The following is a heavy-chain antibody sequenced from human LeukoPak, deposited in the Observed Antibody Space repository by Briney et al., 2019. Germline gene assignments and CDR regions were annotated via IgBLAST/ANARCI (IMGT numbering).Heavy chain of an antibody. CDR3: ARTRGSYDSGAFDY. J-gene: IGHJ4*02. CDR1: GFTFTNYA. CDR2: ISGSGGST. Sequence: GGSLRLSCAVSGFTFTNYAMAWVRQAPGKGLEWVSTISGSGGSTYYAGSVKGRFTISRDNSKNTLYLQMNSLRAEDTAVYYCARTRGSYDSGAFDYWGQGTLVTVSS. D-gene: IGHD3-16*01. V-gene: IGHV3-23*01.